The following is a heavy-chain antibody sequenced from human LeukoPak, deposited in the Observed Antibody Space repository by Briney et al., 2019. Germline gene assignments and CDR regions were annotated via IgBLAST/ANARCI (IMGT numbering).Heavy chain of an antibody. CDR3: ARDETIAARPSNWFDP. CDR2: IIPIFGTA. J-gene: IGHJ5*02. V-gene: IGHV1-69*13. D-gene: IGHD6-6*01. Sequence: SVKVSCKASGGTFSSYAISWVRQAPGQGLEWMGGIIPIFGTANYAQKFQGRVTITADESTSPAYMELSSLRSEDTAVYYCARDETIAARPSNWFDPWGQGTLVTVSS. CDR1: GGTFSSYA.